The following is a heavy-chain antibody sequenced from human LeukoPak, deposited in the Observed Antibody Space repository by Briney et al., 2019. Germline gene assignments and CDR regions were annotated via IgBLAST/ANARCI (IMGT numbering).Heavy chain of an antibody. CDR1: GFIFNSYA. Sequence: GGSLRLSCAASGFIFNSYAMSWVRQAPGKGLEWVAVISYDGSNKYYADSVKGRFTISRDNSKNTLYLQMNSLRAEDTAVYYCASEPDYWGQGTLVTVSS. CDR3: ASEPDY. V-gene: IGHV3-30-3*01. CDR2: ISYDGSNK. J-gene: IGHJ4*02.